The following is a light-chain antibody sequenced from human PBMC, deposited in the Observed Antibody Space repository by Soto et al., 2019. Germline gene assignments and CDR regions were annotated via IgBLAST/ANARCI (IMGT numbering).Light chain of an antibody. J-gene: IGLJ1*01. Sequence: QSALTQPASVSGSPGQSITISCTGTSTDVGGYKYVSWYQQHPGTAPKLMIFEVNGRPSGVSDRFSGSKSGNTASLTISGRQPDDEADDYYCSFSSSTTPYVFGTGTKLTVL. CDR3: CSFSSSTTPYV. V-gene: IGLV2-14*01. CDR2: EVN. CDR1: STDVGGYKY.